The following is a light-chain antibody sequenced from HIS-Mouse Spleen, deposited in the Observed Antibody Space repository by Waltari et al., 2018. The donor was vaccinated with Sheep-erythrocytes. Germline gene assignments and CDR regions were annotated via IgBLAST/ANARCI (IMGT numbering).Light chain of an antibody. J-gene: IGLJ2*01. CDR2: QDS. Sequence: SYELTQPPSVSVSPGQTASITCSGDKLGDKYACWYQQKPGQSPVLVIYQDSKRPSGFPERFSGSNSGNTATLTISGTQAIDEADYYCQAWDSSTAVVVGGGTKLTVL. V-gene: IGLV3-1*01. CDR1: KLGDKY. CDR3: QAWDSSTAVV.